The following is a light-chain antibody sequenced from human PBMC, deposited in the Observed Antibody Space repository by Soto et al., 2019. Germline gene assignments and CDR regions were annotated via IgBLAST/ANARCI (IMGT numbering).Light chain of an antibody. V-gene: IGKV3-11*01. J-gene: IGKJ4*01. CDR3: QQRGNWPLT. CDR1: QNVGSY. CDR2: DAS. Sequence: EIVLTQSPATLSLSPGERATLSCRASQNVGSYLAWYQQKPGQAPRLLIYDASNRATGIPARFSGSGSGTDFTLTITSLEPEDVAVYYCQQRGNWPLTCGGGNKLEIK.